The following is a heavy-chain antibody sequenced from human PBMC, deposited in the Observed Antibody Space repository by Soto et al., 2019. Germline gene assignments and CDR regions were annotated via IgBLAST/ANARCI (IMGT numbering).Heavy chain of an antibody. CDR2: IYYSGST. V-gene: IGHV4-59*01. J-gene: IGHJ6*02. Sequence: ETLSVTCTVSGGSILRYYWSWIRPPPGKGLDWIGYIYYSGSTNYNPSLKSRVTISVDTSKNQFSLKLSSVTAEDTAVYYCARVGLDIVVAKTGLLGYYYYGMDVWAQGTTVTVSS. CDR1: GGSILRYY. CDR3: ARVGLDIVVAKTGLLGYYYYGMDV. D-gene: IGHD2-15*01.